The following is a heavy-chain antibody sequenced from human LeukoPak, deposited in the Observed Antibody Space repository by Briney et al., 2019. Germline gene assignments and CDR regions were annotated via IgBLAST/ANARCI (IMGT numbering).Heavy chain of an antibody. D-gene: IGHD3-22*01. CDR2: VSSDGGST. CDR1: GFTFSNFP. V-gene: IGHV3-64D*09. Sequence: GGSLRLSCSASGFTFSNFPMQWVRQAPGKGLEYVSAVSSDGGSTYYADSVRGRFTISRDNSKNTLSLQMGSLRAEDTAVYYCVKAILFGSVSYYADWGQGTLVTVSS. J-gene: IGHJ4*02. CDR3: VKAILFGSVSYYAD.